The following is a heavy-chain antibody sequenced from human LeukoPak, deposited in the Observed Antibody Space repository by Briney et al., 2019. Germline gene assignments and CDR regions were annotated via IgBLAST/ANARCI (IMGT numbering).Heavy chain of an antibody. Sequence: GGSLRLSCALSGFTLSKYTMEWGRQAPGKGLEWVSAVTGPGDTTYYADSVKGRYFMSREDSKTTVYLQMNSLRAEYSVIYYCANGADIDLWGQGTLVTVSS. CDR1: GFTLSKYT. CDR3: ANGADIDL. V-gene: IGHV3-23*01. D-gene: IGHD3-9*01. CDR2: VTGPGDTT. J-gene: IGHJ5*02.